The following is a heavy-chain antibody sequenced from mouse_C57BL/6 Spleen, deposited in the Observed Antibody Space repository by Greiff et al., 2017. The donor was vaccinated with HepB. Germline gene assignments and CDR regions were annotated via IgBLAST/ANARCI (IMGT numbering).Heavy chain of an antibody. CDR3: TTAREAWFAY. Sequence: VQLQQSGAELVRPGASVKLSCTASGFNIKDDYMHWVKQRPEQGLEWIGGIDPENGDTEYASKFQGKATITADTSSNTAYLQLSSLTSEDTAVYYCTTAREAWFAYWGQGTLVTVSS. CDR1: GFNIKDDY. V-gene: IGHV14-4*01. J-gene: IGHJ3*01. D-gene: IGHD3-3*01. CDR2: IDPENGDT.